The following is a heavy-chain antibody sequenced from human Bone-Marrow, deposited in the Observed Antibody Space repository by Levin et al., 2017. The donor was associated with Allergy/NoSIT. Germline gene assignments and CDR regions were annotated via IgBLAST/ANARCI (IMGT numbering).Heavy chain of an antibody. J-gene: IGHJ4*02. CDR2: INHSGST. CDR1: GGSFSGYY. Sequence: HSQTLSLTCAVYGGSFSGYYWSWIRQPPGKGLEWIGEINHSGSTNYNPSLKSRVTISVDTSKNQLSLKLSSVTAADTAVYYCARELGYCVSTSCYGGTFDYWRQGTLVTVSS. V-gene: IGHV4-34*01. D-gene: IGHD2-2*01. CDR3: ARELGYCVSTSCYGGTFDY.